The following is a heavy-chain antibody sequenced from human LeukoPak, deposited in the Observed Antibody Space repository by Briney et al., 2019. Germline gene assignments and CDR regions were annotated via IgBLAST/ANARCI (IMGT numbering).Heavy chain of an antibody. CDR1: GRSFGGYY. CDR2: IILSGSI. Sequence: PSESLSLACPVYGRSFGGYYWSWIRQPPGKGLECVWEIILSGSINYNPSLKSRVTISVDTSKNQFSLKLSSVTAADTAVYYCAIQLERLYLYAFDIWGQGTMVTVSS. CDR3: AIQLERLYLYAFDI. V-gene: IGHV4-34*12. D-gene: IGHD1-1*01. J-gene: IGHJ3*02.